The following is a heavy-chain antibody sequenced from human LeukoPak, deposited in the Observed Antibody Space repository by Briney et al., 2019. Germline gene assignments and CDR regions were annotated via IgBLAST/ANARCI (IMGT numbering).Heavy chain of an antibody. D-gene: IGHD1-26*01. Sequence: PSETLSPTCTVSGGSISSYYWSWIRQPPGKGLEWIGYIYYSGSTNYNPSLKSRVTISVDTSKNQFSLKLSSVTAADTAVYYCARQVGATRLAAFDIWGQGTMVTVSS. J-gene: IGHJ3*02. CDR3: ARQVGATRLAAFDI. CDR2: IYYSGST. CDR1: GGSISSYY. V-gene: IGHV4-59*08.